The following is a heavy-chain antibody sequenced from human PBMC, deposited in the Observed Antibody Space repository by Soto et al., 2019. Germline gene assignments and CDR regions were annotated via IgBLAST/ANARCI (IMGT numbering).Heavy chain of an antibody. J-gene: IGHJ6*03. CDR2: IIPIFGTA. V-gene: IGHV1-69*13. CDR3: ARVWAFRSGYYYYMDV. CDR1: GGTFSSYA. D-gene: IGHD3-3*01. Sequence: SVKVSCKASGGTFSSYAISWVRQAPGQGLEWMGGIIPIFGTANYAQKFQGRVTITADESTSTAYMELSSLRSEDTAVYYCARVWAFRSGYYYYMDVWGKGTTVTVSS.